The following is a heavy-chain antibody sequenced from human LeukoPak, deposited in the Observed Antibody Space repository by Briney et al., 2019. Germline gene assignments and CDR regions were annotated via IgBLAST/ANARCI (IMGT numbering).Heavy chain of an antibody. V-gene: IGHV3-23*01. CDR3: AKYSGSYYYPPNWDS. CDR2: ISGSGSST. CDR1: GVTFSNYA. Sequence: GGSLRLSCAASGVTFSNYAMNWGRQAPGEGGEWGSGISGSGSSTYYADSVKGRFTLSRDYPKNTLCLQMNSLRAEDTAVYFCAKYSGSYYYPPNWDSWGQGTLVTVSS. J-gene: IGHJ4*02. D-gene: IGHD1-26*01.